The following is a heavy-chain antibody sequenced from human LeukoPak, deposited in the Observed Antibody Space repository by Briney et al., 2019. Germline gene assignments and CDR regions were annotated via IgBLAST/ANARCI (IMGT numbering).Heavy chain of an antibody. CDR1: GFTFSSYG. CDR2: IRYDGSNK. Sequence: GGSLRLSCAASGFTFSSYGMHWVRKAPGKGLEWVAFIRYDGSNKYYADSVKGRFAISRDNSKNTLYLQMNSLRAEDTAVYYCAKVVYGSGSYYFDYWGQGTLVTVSS. D-gene: IGHD3-10*01. J-gene: IGHJ4*02. V-gene: IGHV3-30*02. CDR3: AKVVYGSGSYYFDY.